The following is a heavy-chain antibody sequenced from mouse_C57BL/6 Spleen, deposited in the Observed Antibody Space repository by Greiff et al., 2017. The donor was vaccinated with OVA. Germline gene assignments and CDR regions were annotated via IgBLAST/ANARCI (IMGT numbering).Heavy chain of an antibody. CDR2: IDPSDGET. CDR1: GYTFTSYW. Sequence: QVQLQQPGAELVRPGSSVKLSCKASGYTFTSYWMHWVKQRPIQGLEWIGNIDPSDGETPYNQKFKAKATLTVDKSSSTAYMQLSSRTSEDSAVYDCARGNWDVAMDYWGQGTSVTVSS. D-gene: IGHD4-1*01. CDR3: ARGNWDVAMDY. V-gene: IGHV1-52*01. J-gene: IGHJ4*01.